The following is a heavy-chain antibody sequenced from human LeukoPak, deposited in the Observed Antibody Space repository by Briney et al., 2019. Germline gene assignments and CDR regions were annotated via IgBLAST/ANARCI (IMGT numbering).Heavy chain of an antibody. Sequence: PSKTLSLTCTVSGASISDYYWSWIRQPPGKGLEWIGYIYYTGSTKYNPSLKPRVTMSVDTSKNQISLKLSSVTAADSAVYYCVRRVRYFGQNDYWGQGTLVTVSS. CDR2: IYYTGST. D-gene: IGHD3-9*01. CDR3: VRRVRYFGQNDY. V-gene: IGHV4-59*08. J-gene: IGHJ4*02. CDR1: GASISDYY.